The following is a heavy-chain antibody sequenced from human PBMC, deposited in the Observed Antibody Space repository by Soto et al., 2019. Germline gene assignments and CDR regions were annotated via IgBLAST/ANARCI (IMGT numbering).Heavy chain of an antibody. V-gene: IGHV3-66*01. J-gene: IGHJ4*02. CDR3: ARDLGGWLELAFDY. CDR2: IYSGGST. D-gene: IGHD1-26*01. Sequence: EVQLVESGGGLVQPGGSLRLSCAASGFTVSSNYMSWVRQAPGKGLEWVSVIYSGGSTYYADSVKGRFTISRDNSKNTLYLKMNSLGAEDTAVYYCARDLGGWLELAFDYWGQGTLVTVSS. CDR1: GFTVSSNY.